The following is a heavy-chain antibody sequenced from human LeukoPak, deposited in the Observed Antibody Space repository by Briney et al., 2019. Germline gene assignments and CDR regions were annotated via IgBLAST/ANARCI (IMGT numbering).Heavy chain of an antibody. Sequence: GGSLRLSCAASGFRFGRYWMSWVRQAPGKGLEWVANIKEDGSEKYYVDSVKGRFSISRDNAKDSLYLQMKSLRAEDTAVYYCARVRVYYYDSSGYSDYWGQGTLVTVSS. CDR1: GFRFGRYW. D-gene: IGHD3-22*01. V-gene: IGHV3-7*01. CDR3: ARVRVYYYDSSGYSDY. J-gene: IGHJ4*02. CDR2: IKEDGSEK.